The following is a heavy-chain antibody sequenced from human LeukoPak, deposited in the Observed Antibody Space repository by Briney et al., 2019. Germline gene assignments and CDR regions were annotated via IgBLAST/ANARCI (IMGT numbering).Heavy chain of an antibody. D-gene: IGHD5-18*01. Sequence: SETLSLTCTVSGGSISSGDYYWSWIRQPPGKGLEWIGYIYYSGSTYYNPSLKSRVTISVDTSKNQFTLKLSSVTAADTAVYYCARVDTAMVPPDYWGQGTLVTASS. CDR3: ARVDTAMVPPDY. CDR2: IYYSGST. J-gene: IGHJ4*02. V-gene: IGHV4-30-4*01. CDR1: GGSISSGDYY.